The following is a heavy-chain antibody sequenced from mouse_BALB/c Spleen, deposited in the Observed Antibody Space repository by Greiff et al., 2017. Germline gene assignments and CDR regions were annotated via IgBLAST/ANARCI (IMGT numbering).Heavy chain of an antibody. CDR2: ISSGGST. CDR3: ARGYYGNPFDY. D-gene: IGHD2-1*01. CDR1: GFTFSSYA. Sequence: VMLVESGGGLVKPGGSLKLSCAASGFTFSSYAMSWVRQTPEKRLEWVASISSGGSTYYPDSVKGRFTISRDNARNILYLQMSSLRSEDTAMYYCARGYYGNPFDYWGQGTTLTVSS. J-gene: IGHJ2*01. V-gene: IGHV5-6-5*01.